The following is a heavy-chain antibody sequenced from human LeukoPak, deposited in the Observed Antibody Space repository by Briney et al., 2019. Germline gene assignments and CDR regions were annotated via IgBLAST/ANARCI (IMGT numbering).Heavy chain of an antibody. Sequence: SETLSLTCTVSGGSISSGSYYWSWIRQPAGKGLEWIGRIYTSGSTNYNPSLKSRVTISVDTPKNQFSLKLSSVTAADTAVYYCVGNYYDSSGYDAFDIWGQGTMVTVSS. CDR2: IYTSGST. J-gene: IGHJ3*02. CDR3: VGNYYDSSGYDAFDI. CDR1: GGSISSGSYY. D-gene: IGHD3-22*01. V-gene: IGHV4-61*02.